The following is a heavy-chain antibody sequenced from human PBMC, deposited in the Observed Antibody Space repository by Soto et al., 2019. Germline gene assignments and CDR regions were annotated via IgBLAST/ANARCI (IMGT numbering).Heavy chain of an antibody. CDR3: ARVPRDCSSTSCGGYYYYGMDV. CDR2: IYYSGST. Sequence: SETLSLTCTFSVGSIISGDYYWSWIRQPPGKGLEWIGYIYYSGSTYYNPSLKSRVTISVDTSKNQFSPKLSSVTAADTAVYYCARVPRDCSSTSCGGYYYYGMDVWGQGTTVTVSS. CDR1: VGSIISGDYY. D-gene: IGHD2-2*01. V-gene: IGHV4-30-4*01. J-gene: IGHJ6*02.